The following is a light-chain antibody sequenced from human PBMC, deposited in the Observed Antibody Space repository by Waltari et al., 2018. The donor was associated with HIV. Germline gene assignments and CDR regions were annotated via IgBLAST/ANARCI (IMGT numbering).Light chain of an antibody. J-gene: IGKJ4*01. V-gene: IGKV3-15*01. CDR3: QQFHNWPHT. Sequence: EIVLTQSPPTLSVSPGVTATLSCRASQRLSSYLAWYQHIPGQAPRLLIYGASTRATGTPVRFSGGGSGTEFSLTISSLRSEDSAVYYCQQFHNWPHTFGGGTKVEIK. CDR1: QRLSSY. CDR2: GAS.